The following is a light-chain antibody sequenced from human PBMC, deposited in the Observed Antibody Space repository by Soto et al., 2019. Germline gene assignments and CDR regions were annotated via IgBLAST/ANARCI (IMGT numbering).Light chain of an antibody. J-gene: IGKJ1*01. CDR2: GAS. CDR1: QSVSSSS. CDR3: QQYGSSRWK. Sequence: EIVLTQSPGTLSLSPGERATLSCRSSQSVSSSSLAWYQQNLVQAPRLLIYGASSRATGIPDRFSGSGAGTDFTVTITRLETEDFAVYYGQQYGSSRWKYGQGAKVESK. V-gene: IGKV3-20*01.